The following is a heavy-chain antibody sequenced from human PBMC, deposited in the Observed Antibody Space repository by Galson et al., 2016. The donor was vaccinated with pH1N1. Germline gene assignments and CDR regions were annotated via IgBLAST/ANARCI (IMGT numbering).Heavy chain of an antibody. CDR1: GFAFSRYW. D-gene: IGHD4-17*01. V-gene: IGHV3-7*03. Sequence: SLRLSCAASGFAFSRYWMSWVRQAPGKGLEWVANIKQDGSEKNYVDSVKGRFTVSRDNAKSSLYLQMNSLGGGDTAVYYCARDRGFLSVTTSAFHMWGQGTMVTVS. CDR2: IKQDGSEK. CDR3: ARDRGFLSVTTSAFHM. J-gene: IGHJ3*02.